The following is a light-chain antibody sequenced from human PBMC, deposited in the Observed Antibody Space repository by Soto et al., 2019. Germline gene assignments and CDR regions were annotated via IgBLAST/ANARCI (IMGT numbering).Light chain of an antibody. Sequence: QSALTQPASVSGSPGQSITISCTGTSIDVGSYNLVSWYQQHPGKAPKLMIYEVSKRPSGVSNRFSGSKSGNTASLTISGLQAEDEADYYCCSYAGSSTAYVFGTGTKVTV. J-gene: IGLJ1*01. CDR1: SIDVGSYNL. CDR2: EVS. V-gene: IGLV2-23*02. CDR3: CSYAGSSTAYV.